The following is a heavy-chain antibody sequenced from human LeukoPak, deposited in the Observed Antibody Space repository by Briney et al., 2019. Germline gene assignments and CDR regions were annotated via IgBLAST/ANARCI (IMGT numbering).Heavy chain of an antibody. CDR2: ISWNSGSI. Sequence: GGSLRLSCAASGFTFDDYAMHWVRQAPGKGLEWVSGISWNSGSIGYADSVKGRFTISRDNAKNSLYLQMNSLRAEDTALYYCAKDIRSGYYGSGMNWGQGTLVTVSS. V-gene: IGHV3-9*01. CDR1: GFTFDDYA. CDR3: AKDIRSGYYGSGMN. J-gene: IGHJ4*02. D-gene: IGHD3-10*01.